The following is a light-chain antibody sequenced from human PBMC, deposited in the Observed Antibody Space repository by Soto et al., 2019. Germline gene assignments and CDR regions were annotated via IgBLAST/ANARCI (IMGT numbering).Light chain of an antibody. J-gene: IGLJ3*02. V-gene: IGLV2-23*01. CDR1: SSDVGSYNL. CDR2: EGS. Sequence: QSALTQPASVSGSPGQSITISCTGTSSDVGSYNLVSWYQQHPGKAPKLMIYEGSKRPSGVSNRFSGSKSGNTASLTISGLQAEEEADYYCCSYAGSRWVFGGGTKLTVL. CDR3: CSYAGSRWV.